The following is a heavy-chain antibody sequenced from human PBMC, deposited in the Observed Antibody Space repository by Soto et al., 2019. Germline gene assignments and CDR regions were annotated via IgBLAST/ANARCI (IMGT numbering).Heavy chain of an antibody. Sequence: GASVKVSCKASGYTFTGYPMQWVRQAPGQGLEWMGWINGGNGNTKYSQKFQGRVTITRDTAASTAYMELTNLRSEDTAVYYCARDSQFLDWLLTSYFDHWGQGTLVTVSS. CDR3: ARDSQFLDWLLTSYFDH. CDR1: GYTFTGYP. V-gene: IGHV1-3*01. J-gene: IGHJ4*02. CDR2: INGGNGNT. D-gene: IGHD3-3*01.